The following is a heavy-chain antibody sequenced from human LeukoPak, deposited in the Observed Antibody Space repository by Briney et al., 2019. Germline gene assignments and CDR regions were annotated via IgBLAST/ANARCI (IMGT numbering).Heavy chain of an antibody. CDR2: INTNTGNP. D-gene: IGHD6-13*01. CDR1: GYTFTSYA. J-gene: IGHJ6*02. V-gene: IGHV7-4-1*02. Sequence: ASVKVSCKASGYTFTSYAMNWVRQAPGQGLEWMGWINTNTGNPTYAQGFTGRFVFSLDTSVSTAYLQISSLKAEDTAVYYCARDHGSSWYKGAVYYGMDVWGQGTTVTVSS. CDR3: ARDHGSSWYKGAVYYGMDV.